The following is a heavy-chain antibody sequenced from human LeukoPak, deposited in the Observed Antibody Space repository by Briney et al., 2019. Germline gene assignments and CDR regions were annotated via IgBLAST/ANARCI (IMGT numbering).Heavy chain of an antibody. CDR3: ARSSVGATGSSYFDY. CDR2: ISYDGSNK. CDR1: GFTFSSYA. D-gene: IGHD1-26*01. V-gene: IGHV3-30*01. J-gene: IGHJ4*02. Sequence: GGSLRLSCAASGFTFSSYAMHWVRRAPGKGLEWVAVISYDGSNKYYADSVKSRFTISRDNSKNTLYLQMNSLRAEDTAVYYCARSSVGATGSSYFDYWGQGTLVTVSS.